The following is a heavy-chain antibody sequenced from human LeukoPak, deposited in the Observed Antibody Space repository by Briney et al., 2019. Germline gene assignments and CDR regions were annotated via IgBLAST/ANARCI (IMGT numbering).Heavy chain of an antibody. D-gene: IGHD5-24*01. Sequence: TGGSLRLSCAASGFTFSSYAMHWVRQAPGKGLEWVAVISYDGSNKYYADSVKGRFTISRDNSKNTLYLQMNSLRAEDTAVYYCARDRRAGEMATITIDYWGQGTLVTVSS. CDR2: ISYDGSNK. CDR1: GFTFSSYA. V-gene: IGHV3-30*04. CDR3: ARDRRAGEMATITIDY. J-gene: IGHJ4*02.